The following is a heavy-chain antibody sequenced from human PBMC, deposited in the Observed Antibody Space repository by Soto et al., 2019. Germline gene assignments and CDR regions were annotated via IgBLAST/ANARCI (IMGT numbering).Heavy chain of an antibody. J-gene: IGHJ3*02. CDR2: IYYGCTT. CDR3: AREAAGFDI. V-gene: IGHV3-53*02. Sequence: EMQLVETGGGLIQPGGSLRLSCAASGFTVSDDHMSWVRQAPGKGPEWVSVIYYGCTTYYADSVQGRFTISRDKSKNTLYLQMNDLRADDTAVYYCAREAAGFDIWGQGTMVTVSS. CDR1: GFTVSDDH.